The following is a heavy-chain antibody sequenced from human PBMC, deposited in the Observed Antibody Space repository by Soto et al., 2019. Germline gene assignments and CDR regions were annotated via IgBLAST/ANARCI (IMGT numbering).Heavy chain of an antibody. D-gene: IGHD3-10*01. J-gene: IGHJ4*02. CDR1: GDTFSFYT. V-gene: IGHV1-69*02. Sequence: QVQLVQSGAEVKKPGSSVKVSCKASGDTFSFYTINWVRQAPGLGLEWVGRINPILSMSNYAQKFQGRVTXTXDKXTNTAYMELRSLRSEDTAMYFCATSYGSGYRAFDSWGQGALVTVSS. CDR2: INPILSMS. CDR3: ATSYGSGYRAFDS.